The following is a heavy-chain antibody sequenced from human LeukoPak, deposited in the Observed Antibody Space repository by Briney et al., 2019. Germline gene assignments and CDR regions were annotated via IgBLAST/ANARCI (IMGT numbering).Heavy chain of an antibody. CDR1: GYTFTGYY. Sequence: ASVKVSCKASGYTFTGYYMHWVRQAPGQGLEWMGWINPNSGGTNYAQKFQGRVTMTRDTSISTAYMELSRLRSDDTAVYYCASYYYDSSGPPDAFDIWGQGTMVTVSS. CDR3: ASYYYDSSGPPDAFDI. J-gene: IGHJ3*02. D-gene: IGHD3-22*01. CDR2: INPNSGGT. V-gene: IGHV1-2*02.